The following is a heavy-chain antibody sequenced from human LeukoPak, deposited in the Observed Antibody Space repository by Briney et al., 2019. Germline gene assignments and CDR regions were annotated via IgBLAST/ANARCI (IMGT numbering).Heavy chain of an antibody. CDR2: IIPIFGTA. D-gene: IGHD3-10*01. J-gene: IGHJ3*02. Sequence: SVKVSYKASGGTFSSYAISWVRQAPGQGLEWMGGIIPIFGTANYAQKFQGRVTITADKSTSTAYMELSSLRSEDTAVYYCARGGVAYYGAFDIWGQGTMVTVSS. V-gene: IGHV1-69*06. CDR1: GGTFSSYA. CDR3: ARGGVAYYGAFDI.